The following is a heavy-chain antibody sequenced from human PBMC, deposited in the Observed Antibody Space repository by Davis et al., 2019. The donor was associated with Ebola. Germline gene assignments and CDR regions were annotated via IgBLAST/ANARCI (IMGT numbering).Heavy chain of an antibody. V-gene: IGHV4-59*01. CDR3: ARGIGGATHY. D-gene: IGHD1-26*01. CDR2: IYYSGST. CDR1: GGSISSYY. J-gene: IGHJ4*02. Sequence: GSLRLSCTVSGGSISSYYWSWIRQPPGKGLEWIGYIYYSGSTNYNPSLKSRVTISVDTSKNQFSLKLSSVTAADTAMYYCARGIGGATHYWGQGTLVTVSS.